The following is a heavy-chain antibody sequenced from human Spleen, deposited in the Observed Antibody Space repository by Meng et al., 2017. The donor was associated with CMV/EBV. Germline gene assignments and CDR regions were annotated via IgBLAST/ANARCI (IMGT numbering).Heavy chain of an antibody. D-gene: IGHD2-2*01. J-gene: IGHJ3*02. CDR2: IYPGDSDT. CDR3: ARHPYIWPDIVVVPAAPNAFDI. CDR1: GYSFTTYW. Sequence: GESLKISCKGSGYSFTTYWIAWVRQMPGKGLEWMGIIYPGDSDTRYSPSFQGQVTISADKSISTAYLQWSSLKASDTAMYYCARHPYIWPDIVVVPAAPNAFDIWGQGTMVTVSS. V-gene: IGHV5-51*01.